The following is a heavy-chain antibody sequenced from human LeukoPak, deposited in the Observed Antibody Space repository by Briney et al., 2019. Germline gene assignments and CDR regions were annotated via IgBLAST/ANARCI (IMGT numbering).Heavy chain of an antibody. CDR1: GFTFSSYS. CDR2: ISSSGSYI. CDR3: AREVYGSGSYYDY. J-gene: IGHJ4*02. Sequence: GGSLRLSCAASGFTFSSYSMNWVRQAPGKGLEWVSSISSSGSYIYYADSVKGRFTISRDNAKNSLYLQMNSLRAEDTAVYYCAREVYGSGSYYDYWGQGTLVTVSS. D-gene: IGHD3-10*01. V-gene: IGHV3-21*01.